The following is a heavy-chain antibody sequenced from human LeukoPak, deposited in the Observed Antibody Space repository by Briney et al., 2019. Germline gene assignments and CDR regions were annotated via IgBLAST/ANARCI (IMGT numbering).Heavy chain of an antibody. Sequence: PGGSLRLSCAASGFTFSSYAMTWVRQAPGKGLEWVSGITSGGGSTYYADSVKGRFTISRDNSMNTLYLQMNSLRVEDTAVYYCVKDMHCSGDICYGGWGQGTLVSVSS. CDR2: ITSGGGST. CDR3: VKDMHCSGDICYGG. J-gene: IGHJ4*02. CDR1: GFTFSSYA. V-gene: IGHV3-23*01. D-gene: IGHD2-15*01.